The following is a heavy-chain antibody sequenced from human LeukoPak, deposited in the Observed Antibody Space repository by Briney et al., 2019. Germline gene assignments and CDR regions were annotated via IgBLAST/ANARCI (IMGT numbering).Heavy chain of an antibody. D-gene: IGHD6-6*01. J-gene: IGHJ5*02. CDR1: GFTFSIYA. V-gene: IGHV3-23*01. Sequence: PGGSLRLSCAASGFTFSIYAMTWVRQAPGKGLEWASAISGGGATYYADSVKGRFTISRDNSKNTLYLQMNSLRADDTAVYYCARVGKAARSEWFDPWGQGTLVTVSS. CDR3: ARVGKAARSEWFDP. CDR2: ISGGGAT.